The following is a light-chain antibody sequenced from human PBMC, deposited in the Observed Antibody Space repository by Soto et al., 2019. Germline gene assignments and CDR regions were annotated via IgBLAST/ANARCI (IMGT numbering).Light chain of an antibody. CDR2: GAS. CDR3: QQTYSSPQT. Sequence: DIQMTQSHSSLSASVGDEVAITCRASQSISSFLNWYQQKPGKAPKLLVYGASSLQSGVPSRVSGSGSGTDFTLTISSLQPEDFATYFCQQTYSSPQTFGQGTKVDI. V-gene: IGKV1-39*01. J-gene: IGKJ1*01. CDR1: QSISSF.